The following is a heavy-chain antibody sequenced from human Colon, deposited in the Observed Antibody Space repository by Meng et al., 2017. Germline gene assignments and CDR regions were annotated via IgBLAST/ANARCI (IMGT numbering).Heavy chain of an antibody. J-gene: IGHJ4*02. CDR2: INADSGGT. CDR1: GYSLSGYY. CDR3: AKIHLGDSGLDY. Sequence: QLVQSGAEMNKPVASVKVSCKASGYSLSGYYMHWVRQVPGQGLEWMGRINADSGGTNYAEKFQGRVTLTRDTSINTAYMEVTSLRSDDTAVYYCAKIHLGDSGLDYWGQGTLVTVSS. D-gene: IGHD6-19*01. V-gene: IGHV1-2*06.